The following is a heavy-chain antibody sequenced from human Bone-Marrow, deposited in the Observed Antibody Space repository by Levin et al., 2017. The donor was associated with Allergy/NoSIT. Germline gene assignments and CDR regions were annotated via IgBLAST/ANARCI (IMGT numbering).Heavy chain of an antibody. CDR3: VKATRRCSSCPVWGYGMDV. Sequence: SLKISCVASGFSFGDYAMHWVRQAPGKGLEWVSGMSWNTGSLDYAASVKGRFTISRDNTRKTLYLQMNSLKVEDTAFYFCVKATRRCSSCPVWGYGMDVWGEVTTDSVSA. V-gene: IGHV3-9*01. CDR2: MSWNTGSL. J-gene: IGHJ6*04. D-gene: IGHD6-6*01. CDR1: GFSFGDYA.